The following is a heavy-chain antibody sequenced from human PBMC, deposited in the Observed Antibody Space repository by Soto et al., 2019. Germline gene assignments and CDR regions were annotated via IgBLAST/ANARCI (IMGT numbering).Heavy chain of an antibody. J-gene: IGHJ5*02. V-gene: IGHV1-45*02. D-gene: IGHD1-26*01. CDR3: ASSIVGATFAA. CDR1: GYTFTYRY. Sequence: QMQLVQSGAEVKKTGSSVKVSCKASGYTFTYRYLHWVRQAPGQALEWMGWITPFNGNTNYAQKFQDRVTITRDRSKSTAYMELSSLRSEDTAMYYCASSIVGATFAAWGQGTLVTVSS. CDR2: ITPFNGNT.